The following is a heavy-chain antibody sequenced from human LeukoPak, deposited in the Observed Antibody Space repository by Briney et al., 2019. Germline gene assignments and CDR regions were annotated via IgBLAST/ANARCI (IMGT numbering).Heavy chain of an antibody. CDR1: GDSVSSNSAA. Sequence: SQTLSLTCAISGDSVSSNSAAWSWVRQSPSRGLEWLGRTYYRSKWHYDYAVSVKSRITINPDTSKNQFSLQLNSVTPEDTAVYYCARGATAYFDYWGQGTLVTVSS. CDR2: TYYRSKWHY. CDR3: ARGATAYFDY. D-gene: IGHD5-12*01. J-gene: IGHJ4*02. V-gene: IGHV6-1*01.